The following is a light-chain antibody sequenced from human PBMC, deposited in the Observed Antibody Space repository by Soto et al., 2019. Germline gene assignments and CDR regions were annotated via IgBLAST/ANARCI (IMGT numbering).Light chain of an antibody. Sequence: EIVMTQSPATLSLSPGERATLSCRASQSVSNTYLAWYQQKPGQAPRLLIYGESNRATGNPDRCSGSGSGTDCTLTISRLEPDDFAVYYCQQYSSSGTFGQGTKVEI. CDR3: QQYSSSGT. CDR1: QSVSNTY. V-gene: IGKV3-20*01. CDR2: GES. J-gene: IGKJ1*01.